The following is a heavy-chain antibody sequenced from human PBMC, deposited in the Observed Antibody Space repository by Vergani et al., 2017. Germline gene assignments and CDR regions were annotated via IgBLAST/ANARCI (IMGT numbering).Heavy chain of an antibody. CDR1: GGTFSSYA. V-gene: IGHV1-69*18. Sequence: QEQLVQSGAEVKKPGSSVKVSCKASGGTFSSYAISWVRQAPGQGLEWMGRIIPIFGTANYAQKFQGRVTITADESTSTAYMELSSLRSEDTAVYYCARESSPDYCTNGVCYAWGQGTLVTVSS. J-gene: IGHJ4*02. CDR3: ARESSPDYCTNGVCYA. CDR2: IIPIFGTA. D-gene: IGHD2-8*01.